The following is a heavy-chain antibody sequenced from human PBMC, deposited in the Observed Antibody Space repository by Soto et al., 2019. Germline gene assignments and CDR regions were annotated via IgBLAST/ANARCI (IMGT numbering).Heavy chain of an antibody. J-gene: IGHJ4*02. Sequence: GGSLILSCEASGFIFRNYGMSWVRQAPGKGLEWVSAISSSGDNTYYADSVKGRFTISRDNSKNTLYLQMDSLRAEDTAIYYCATAEVDYWGPGTLVTVSS. CDR1: GFIFRNYG. CDR2: ISSSGDNT. CDR3: ATAEVDY. V-gene: IGHV3-23*01.